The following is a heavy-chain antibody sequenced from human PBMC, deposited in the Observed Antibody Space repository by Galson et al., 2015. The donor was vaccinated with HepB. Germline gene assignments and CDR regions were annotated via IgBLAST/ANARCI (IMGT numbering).Heavy chain of an antibody. CDR3: VRETNSGSDRYWYIDL. Sequence: SLRLSCAPSGFIFSSYGMNWVRQAPGKGLEWVAVIWYDGSKEYYADSVKGRFTVSRDNSKGTMFLQMDILRVEDTGLYYCVRETNSGSDRYWYIDLWGRGTPVIVSS. J-gene: IGHJ2*01. CDR1: GFIFSSYG. D-gene: IGHD5-12*01. V-gene: IGHV3-33*01. CDR2: IWYDGSKE.